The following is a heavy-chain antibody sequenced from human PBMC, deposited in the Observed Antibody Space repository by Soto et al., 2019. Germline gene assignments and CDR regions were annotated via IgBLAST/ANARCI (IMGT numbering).Heavy chain of an antibody. J-gene: IGHJ3*02. CDR1: GGSISSYY. CDR2: IYYSGST. Sequence: SESLSLTCTASGGSISSYYWRWIRQPPGKVLEWIGYIYYSGSTNYNPSLKSRVTISVDTSKNQFSLKLSSVTAADTAVYYCARALILTGYYIHDAFDIWGQGTMVS. CDR3: ARALILTGYYIHDAFDI. D-gene: IGHD3-9*01. V-gene: IGHV4-59*01.